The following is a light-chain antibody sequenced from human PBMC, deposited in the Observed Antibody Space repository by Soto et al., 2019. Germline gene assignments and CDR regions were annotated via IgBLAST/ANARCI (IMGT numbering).Light chain of an antibody. V-gene: IGKV1-9*01. Sequence: DIQLTQSPSFLSASVGDRVTITCRASQGISSYLAWYQQKPEKAPKLLIYAASTLQSGVPSRFSGSRSGTEFTLTISSLQPEDFAIYYCQRFNTYPFTFGPGTKVDIK. CDR3: QRFNTYPFT. CDR1: QGISSY. J-gene: IGKJ3*01. CDR2: AAS.